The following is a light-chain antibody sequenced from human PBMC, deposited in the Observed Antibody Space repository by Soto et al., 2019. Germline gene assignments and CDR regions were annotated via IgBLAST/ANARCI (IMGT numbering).Light chain of an antibody. CDR1: PSVLHSSNNENS. V-gene: IGKV4-1*01. Sequence: DIVMTQSPDSLAVSLGERATINCKSSPSVLHSSNNENSVAWYQQKAGQRPKLLIYRASIRESGVPDRFSGSGSGTDFTLTISSLQAEDVAVYYCQQYYTGIAFGQGTRLEIK. J-gene: IGKJ5*01. CDR2: RAS. CDR3: QQYYTGIA.